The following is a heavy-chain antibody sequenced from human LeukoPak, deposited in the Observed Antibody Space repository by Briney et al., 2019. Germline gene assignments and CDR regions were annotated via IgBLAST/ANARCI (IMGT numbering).Heavy chain of an antibody. CDR3: ARDPASASGSYRSVDY. D-gene: IGHD1-26*01. J-gene: IGHJ4*02. CDR1: GCTFSSYS. Sequence: GGSLRLSCAASGCTFSSYSMNWVRQAPGKGLEWVSSISSSSSYIYYADSVKGRFTISRDNAKNSLYLQMNSLRAEDTAVYYCARDPASASGSYRSVDYWGQGTLVTVSS. V-gene: IGHV3-21*01. CDR2: ISSSSSYI.